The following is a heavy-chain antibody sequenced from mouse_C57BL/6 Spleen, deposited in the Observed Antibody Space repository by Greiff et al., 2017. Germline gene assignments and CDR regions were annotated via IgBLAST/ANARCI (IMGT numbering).Heavy chain of an antibody. Sequence: QVQLKESGPELVKPGASVKISCKASGYAFSSSWMNWVKQRPGKGLEWIGRIYPGDGDTNYNGKFKGKATLTADKSSSTAYMQLSSLTSEDSAVYFCATNWGFDYWGQGTTLTVSS. CDR3: ATNWGFDY. J-gene: IGHJ2*01. CDR1: GYAFSSSW. V-gene: IGHV1-82*01. CDR2: IYPGDGDT. D-gene: IGHD4-1*01.